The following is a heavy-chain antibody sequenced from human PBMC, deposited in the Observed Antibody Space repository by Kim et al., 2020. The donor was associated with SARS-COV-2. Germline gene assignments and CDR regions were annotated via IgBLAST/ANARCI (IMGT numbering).Heavy chain of an antibody. D-gene: IGHD3-10*01. V-gene: IGHV3-23*01. CDR3: AKRHDSGTYYNLFLDF. Sequence: GGSLRLSCAASGFTFSTYAMTWVRQAPGKGLEWVSVISGSAVRTGYADSVKGRFTISRDNSKNMLYLQMNSLRAEDTAIYYCAKRHDSGTYYNLFLDFWGHGTLVTVSS. J-gene: IGHJ4*03. CDR2: ISGSAVRT. CDR1: GFTFSTYA.